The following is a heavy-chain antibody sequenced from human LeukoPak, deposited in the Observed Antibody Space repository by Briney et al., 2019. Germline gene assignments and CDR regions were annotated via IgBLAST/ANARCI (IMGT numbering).Heavy chain of an antibody. CDR2: IYYSGST. Sequence: NASETLSLTCTVSGGSISSYYWSWIRQPPGKGLEWIGYIYYSGSTNYNPSLKSRVTISVDTSKNQFSLKLSSVTAADTAVYYCASGYSSSWYAEYFQHWGQGTLVTVSS. V-gene: IGHV4-59*01. D-gene: IGHD6-13*01. CDR3: ASGYSSSWYAEYFQH. J-gene: IGHJ1*01. CDR1: GGSISSYY.